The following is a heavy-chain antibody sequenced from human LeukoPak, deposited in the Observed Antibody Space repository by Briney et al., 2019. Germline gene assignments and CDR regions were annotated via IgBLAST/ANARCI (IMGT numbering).Heavy chain of an antibody. CDR2: ISSSSSYI. D-gene: IGHD2-21*01. CDR3: AANAEKFGDHGYFDH. V-gene: IGHV3-21*01. Sequence: PGGSLRLSCAASGFTFSSYSMNWVRQAPGKGLEWVSSISSSSSYIYYADSVKGRFTISRDNAKNSLYLQMNSRRAEAAADYCAANAEKFGDHGYFDHWGRGTVVTVSS. J-gene: IGHJ1*01. CDR1: GFTFSSYS.